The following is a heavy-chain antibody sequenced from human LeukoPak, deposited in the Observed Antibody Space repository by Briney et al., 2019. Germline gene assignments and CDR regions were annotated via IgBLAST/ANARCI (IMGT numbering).Heavy chain of an antibody. V-gene: IGHV3-21*01. CDR2: ISSSSSYI. CDR3: ALITTLDY. Sequence: PGGSLRLSCAASGFTFSSYSMNWVRQAPGTGLEWVSSISSSSSYIYYADSVKSRFTISRDNAKNSLYLQMNSLRAEDTAVYYCALITTLDYWGQGTLVTVSS. D-gene: IGHD1-1*01. CDR1: GFTFSSYS. J-gene: IGHJ4*02.